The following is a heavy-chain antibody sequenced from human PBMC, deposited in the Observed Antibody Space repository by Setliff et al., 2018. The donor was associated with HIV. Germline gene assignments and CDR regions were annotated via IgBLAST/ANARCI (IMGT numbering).Heavy chain of an antibody. CDR3: TRHRGPPWDAFDI. J-gene: IGHJ3*02. CDR2: IYYSGDT. Sequence: SETLSLTCTVSGGSISSSSHYWGWVRQPPGKGLEWIGNIYYSGDTFYNASLRSRLTLSVDTSKNQFSLKLNSVTASDTAMYYCTRHRGPPWDAFDIWGQGTMVTVSS. V-gene: IGHV4-39*01. CDR1: GGSISSSSHY.